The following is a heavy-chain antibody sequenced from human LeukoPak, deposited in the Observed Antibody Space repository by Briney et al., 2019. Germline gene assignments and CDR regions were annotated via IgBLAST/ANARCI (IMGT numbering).Heavy chain of an antibody. D-gene: IGHD3-22*01. CDR2: IKQDGSEK. V-gene: IGHV3-7*01. CDR1: GFTFSSYW. Sequence: GGSLRLSCAASGFTFSSYWMSWVRQAPGKGLEWVANIKQDGSEKYYVDSVKGRFTISRDNAKNSLYLQMNSLRAEDTAVYYCARDYYDSSGYYLEYYYYMDVWGKGTTVTISS. CDR3: ARDYYDSSGYYLEYYYYMDV. J-gene: IGHJ6*03.